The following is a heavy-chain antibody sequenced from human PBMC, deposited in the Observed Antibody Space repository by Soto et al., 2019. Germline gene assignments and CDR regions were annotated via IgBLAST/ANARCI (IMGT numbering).Heavy chain of an antibody. J-gene: IGHJ4*02. CDR3: ARAKYSSGWLDY. V-gene: IGHV4-59*01. CDR1: GGSISSYY. CDR2: IYYSGST. D-gene: IGHD6-19*01. Sequence: QVQLQESGPGLVKPSETLSLTCTVSGGSISSYYWSWIRQPPGKGLEWIGYIYYSGSTNYNPSLKSRVTISVDTSKNQFSLKLSSVTAADTAVYYCARAKYSSGWLDYWGQGTLVTVSS.